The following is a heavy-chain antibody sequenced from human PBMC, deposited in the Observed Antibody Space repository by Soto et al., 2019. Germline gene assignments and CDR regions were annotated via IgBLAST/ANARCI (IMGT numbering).Heavy chain of an antibody. CDR3: ARQHYYDSSGYYTWN. D-gene: IGHD3-22*01. J-gene: IGHJ4*02. Sequence: QLQLQESGPGLVKPSETLSLTCSVSGGSIRSNIYYWGGIRQPPGKGLEWIATVHYSGSTYYTPSLKNRVTISADTSNNQFSLRLNSVTAADTAVYYCARQHYYDSSGYYTWNWGQGTLVTVSS. CDR2: VHYSGST. CDR1: GGSIRSNIYY. V-gene: IGHV4-39*01.